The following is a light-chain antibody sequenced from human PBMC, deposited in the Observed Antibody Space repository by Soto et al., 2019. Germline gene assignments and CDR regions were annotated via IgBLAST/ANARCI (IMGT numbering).Light chain of an antibody. CDR2: GAS. J-gene: IGKJ1*01. CDR3: QQYNDWPT. CDR1: QSVGSSR. V-gene: IGKV3-20*01. Sequence: EIVLTQSPGTLSLSPGERVTLSCRASQSVGSSRLAWYQQKPGQTPRLLIYGASNRATGIPDRFSGSGSGTDFTLTINSLQSEDFAVYYCQQYNDWPTFGQGTKVDIK.